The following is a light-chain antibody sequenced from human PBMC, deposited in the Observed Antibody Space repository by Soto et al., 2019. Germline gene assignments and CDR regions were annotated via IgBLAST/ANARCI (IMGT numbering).Light chain of an antibody. CDR2: GAS. V-gene: IGKV3-20*01. J-gene: IGKJ3*01. Sequence: EIVLTQSPGTLSLSPGERATLSCRASQSVSSNYLAWYQQKPGQAPRLLIYGASSRATGIPERFSGSGSGTDFTLTISRLEPEDFAVYYCHQYGTAPLTFGPGTKVDIK. CDR1: QSVSSNY. CDR3: HQYGTAPLT.